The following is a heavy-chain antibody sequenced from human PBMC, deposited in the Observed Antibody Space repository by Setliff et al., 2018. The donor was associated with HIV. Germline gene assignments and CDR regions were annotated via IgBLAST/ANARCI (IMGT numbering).Heavy chain of an antibody. D-gene: IGHD1-26*01. CDR3: ARERELLRGDAFDI. V-gene: IGHV4-34*01. J-gene: IGHJ3*02. CDR2: INHIGGNT. Sequence: SETLSLTCAVYGGSFSGHYWSWIRQSPGKGLEWIGEINHIGGNTNHNPSLKSRVTISVDTSKNQFSLKLSSVTAADTAVYYCARERELLRGDAFDIWGLGTMVTVSS. CDR1: GGSFSGHY.